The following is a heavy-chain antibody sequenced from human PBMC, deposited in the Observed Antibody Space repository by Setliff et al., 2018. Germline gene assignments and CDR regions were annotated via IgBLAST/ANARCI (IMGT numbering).Heavy chain of an antibody. CDR1: GYTFANSI. Sequence: ASVKVSCKASGYTFANSIVSWVRQAPGQGLEWMGWISAYNGNTHIKEKFQGRVSMTTDTSTNTGYMELRNLTPDDTAVYFCERLVRYCTQRACQRTQDADLWGQGTRVTVSS. J-gene: IGHJ5*02. CDR3: ERLVRYCTQRACQRTQDADL. CDR2: ISAYNGNT. V-gene: IGHV1-18*04. D-gene: IGHD2-8*01.